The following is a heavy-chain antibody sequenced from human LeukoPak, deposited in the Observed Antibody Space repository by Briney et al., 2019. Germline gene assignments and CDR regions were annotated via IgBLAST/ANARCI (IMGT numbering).Heavy chain of an antibody. CDR3: ARTREYDGNTACDY. CDR1: GYTFTGYY. Sequence: ASVKVSCKASGYTFTGYYMHWVRQAPGQGLEWMGWINPNSGGTNYAQKFQGWVTMTRDTSISTAYMELSRLRSEDTAVYYCARTREYDGNTACDYWGQGTLVTVSS. V-gene: IGHV1-2*04. CDR2: INPNSGGT. D-gene: IGHD4-23*01. J-gene: IGHJ4*02.